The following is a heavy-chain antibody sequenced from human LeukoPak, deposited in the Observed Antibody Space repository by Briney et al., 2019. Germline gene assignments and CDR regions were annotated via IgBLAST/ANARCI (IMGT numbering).Heavy chain of an antibody. J-gene: IGHJ4*02. D-gene: IGHD3-22*01. CDR1: GFTVSSNY. CDR2: IYSGGST. Sequence: GGSLRLSCAASGFTVSSNYMSWVRQAPGKGLEWVSVIYSGGSTYYADSVRGRSTISRDNSKNTLYLQMNSLGAEDTAVYYCARVSYYDSSGYYFLSYVDYWGQGTLVTVSS. CDR3: ARVSYYDSSGYYFLSYVDY. V-gene: IGHV3-53*01.